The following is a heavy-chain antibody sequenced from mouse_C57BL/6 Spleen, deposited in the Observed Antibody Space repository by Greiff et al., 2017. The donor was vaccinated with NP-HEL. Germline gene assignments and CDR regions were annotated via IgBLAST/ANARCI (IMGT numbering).Heavy chain of an antibody. J-gene: IGHJ3*01. Sequence: EVQLQQSGPGLVKPSQSLSLTCSVTGYSITSGYYWNWIRQFPGNKLEWMGYISYDGSNNYNPSLKNRISITRDTSKNQFFLKLNSVTTEDTATYYCARDKGLRSFAYWGQGTLVTVSA. D-gene: IGHD1-1*01. CDR2: ISYDGSN. CDR3: ARDKGLRSFAY. V-gene: IGHV3-6*01. CDR1: GYSITSGYY.